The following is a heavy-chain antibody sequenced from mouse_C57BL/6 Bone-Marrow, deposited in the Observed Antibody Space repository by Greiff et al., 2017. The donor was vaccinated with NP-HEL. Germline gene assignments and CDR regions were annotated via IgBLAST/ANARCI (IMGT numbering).Heavy chain of an antibody. V-gene: IGHV1-55*01. CDR3: ANKLTLYWYAMDY. CDR2: IYPGSGST. Sequence: QVHVKQPGAELVKPGASVKMSCKASGYTFTSYWITWVKQRPGQGLEWIGDIYPGSGSTNYNEKFKSKATLTVDTSSSTAYMQLSSLASEDSAVYYCANKLTLYWYAMDYWGQGTSVTVSS. CDR1: GYTFTSYW. J-gene: IGHJ4*01. D-gene: IGHD1-1*01.